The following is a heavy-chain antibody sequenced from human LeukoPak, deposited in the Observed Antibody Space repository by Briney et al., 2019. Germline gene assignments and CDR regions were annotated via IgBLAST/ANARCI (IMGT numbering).Heavy chain of an antibody. CDR1: GFTLSGYA. CDR3: ARGDAYCGGDCLPD. Sequence: GGSLRLSCAASGFTLSGYAMSWVPPAPGKGLEWVSLIIGSGGSTYYADSVKGRFTTSRDNSKNTLFLQMNSMRAEDTAVYFCARGDAYCGGDCLPDWGQGTLVTVSS. V-gene: IGHV3-23*01. D-gene: IGHD2-21*02. CDR2: IIGSGGST. J-gene: IGHJ4*02.